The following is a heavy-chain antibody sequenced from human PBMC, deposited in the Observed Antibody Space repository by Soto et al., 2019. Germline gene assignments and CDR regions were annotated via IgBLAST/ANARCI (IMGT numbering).Heavy chain of an antibody. D-gene: IGHD2-21*02. Sequence: PSETLSLTCTVSGGSISGYYWSWIRQPPEKGLEWIGYMYNTGSTVYNPSFKSRVTISGDTSKNQFSLELNSVTAADTAVYYCARDLWGYCGTDCYPLDVWGQATTVTVSS. CDR2: MYNTGST. V-gene: IGHV4-59*01. J-gene: IGHJ6*02. CDR1: GGSISGYY. CDR3: ARDLWGYCGTDCYPLDV.